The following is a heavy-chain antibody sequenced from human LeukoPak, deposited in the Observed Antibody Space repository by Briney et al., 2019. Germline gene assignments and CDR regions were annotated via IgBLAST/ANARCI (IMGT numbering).Heavy chain of an antibody. CDR2: ISYDGSNK. CDR3: ATLIVVVIPGDAFDI. Sequence: GRSLRLSCAASGFTFSSYGMHWVRQAPGKGLEWVAVISYDGSNKYYADSVKGRFTISRDNSKNTLYLQMNSLRAEDTAVYYCATLIVVVIPGDAFDIWGQGTMVTVSS. V-gene: IGHV3-30*03. J-gene: IGHJ3*02. D-gene: IGHD3-22*01. CDR1: GFTFSSYG.